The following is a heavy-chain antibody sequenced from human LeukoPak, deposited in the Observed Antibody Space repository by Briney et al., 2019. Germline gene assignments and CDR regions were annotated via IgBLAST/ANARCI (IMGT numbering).Heavy chain of an antibody. Sequence: ASVKVSCKASGYTFTGFYIHWVRQAPGQGLEWMGWINPDRGGTNYAQKFQGRVTLTRDTSINTAYMELSRLTSDDTAMYYCVREDFVVIPAAMRGDYWGQGTLVIVSS. CDR3: VREDFVVIPAAMRGDY. CDR2: INPDRGGT. CDR1: GYTFTGFY. J-gene: IGHJ4*02. V-gene: IGHV1-2*02. D-gene: IGHD2-2*01.